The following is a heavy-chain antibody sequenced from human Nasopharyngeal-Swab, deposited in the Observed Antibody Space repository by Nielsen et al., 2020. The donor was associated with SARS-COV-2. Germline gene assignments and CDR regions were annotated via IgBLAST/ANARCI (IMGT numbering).Heavy chain of an antibody. V-gene: IGHV3-7*01. CDR3: ARVSTGTFDY. CDR1: GFTFSIHW. Sequence: GGSLRLSCAASGFTFSIHWMSWVRQAPGKGLEWVAHIKDDGSEKFYVDSVRGRFTISRDNAKNSLYLQMKSLRTEDTAVYYCARVSTGTFDYWGQGTLVAVSS. D-gene: IGHD1-1*01. CDR2: IKDDGSEK. J-gene: IGHJ4*02.